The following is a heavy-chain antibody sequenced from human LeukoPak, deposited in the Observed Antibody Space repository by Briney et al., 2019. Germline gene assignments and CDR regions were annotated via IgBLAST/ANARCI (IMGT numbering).Heavy chain of an antibody. J-gene: IGHJ1*01. CDR2: INPSGGST. CDR3: ARVSRRIAVAGSEYFQH. CDR1: GYTFTSYY. D-gene: IGHD6-19*01. V-gene: IGHV1-46*01. Sequence: ASVNVSCKASGYTFTSYYMHWVRQAPGQGLEWMGIINPSGGSTSYAQKFQGRVTMTRDTSTSTVYMELSSLRSEDTAVYYCARVSRRIAVAGSEYFQHWGQGTLVTVSS.